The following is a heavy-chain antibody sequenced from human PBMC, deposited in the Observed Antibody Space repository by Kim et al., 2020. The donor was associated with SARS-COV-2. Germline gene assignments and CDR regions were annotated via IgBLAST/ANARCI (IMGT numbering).Heavy chain of an antibody. CDR3: AREGGYGGG. J-gene: IGHJ4*02. D-gene: IGHD5-18*01. Sequence: GSTYYADSVKGRFTISRQNSKNTLYLQMNSLRAEDTAVYYCAREGGYGGGWGQGTLVTVSS. V-gene: IGHV3-53*04. CDR2: GST.